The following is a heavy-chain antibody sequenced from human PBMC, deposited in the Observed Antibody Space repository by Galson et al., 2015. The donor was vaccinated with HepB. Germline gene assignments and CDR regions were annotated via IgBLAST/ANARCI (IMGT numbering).Heavy chain of an antibody. J-gene: IGHJ4*02. CDR1: GFTFSSYA. D-gene: IGHD3-22*01. CDR2: ISGSGGST. CDR3: AKGCKRDYYDSSGCFAY. Sequence: SLRLSCAASGFTFSSYAMSWVRQAPGKGLEWVSAISGSGGSTYYADSVKGRFTISRDNSKNTLYLQMNSLRAEDTAVYYCAKGCKRDYYDSSGCFAYWGQGTLVTVSS. V-gene: IGHV3-23*01.